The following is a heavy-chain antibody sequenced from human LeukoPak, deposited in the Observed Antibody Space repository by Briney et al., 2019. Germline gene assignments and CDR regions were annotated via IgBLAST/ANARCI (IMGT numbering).Heavy chain of an antibody. J-gene: IGHJ6*04. V-gene: IGHV4-30-4*01. D-gene: IGHD3-10*01. CDR2: IYYSGST. CDR3: ARVGYFYYYYGMDV. Sequence: SETLSLTCTVSGGSISSGDYYWSWIRQPPGKGLEWIGYIYYSGSTYYNPSLKSRVTISVDTSKNQFSLKLSSVTAADTAVYYCARVGYFYYYYGMDVWGKGTTVTASS. CDR1: GGSISSGDYY.